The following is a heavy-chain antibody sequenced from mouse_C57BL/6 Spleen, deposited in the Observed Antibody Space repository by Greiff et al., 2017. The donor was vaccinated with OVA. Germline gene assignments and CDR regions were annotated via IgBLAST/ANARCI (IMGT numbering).Heavy chain of an antibody. J-gene: IGHJ2*01. CDR3: ARYYGSSYHYYLDY. D-gene: IGHD1-1*01. CDR2: IDPSDCYT. CDR1: GYTFTRYW. V-gene: IGHV1-50*01. Sequence: QVQLQQPGAELVKPGASVKLSCKASGYTFTRYWLQWVKQRPGQGLEWIGEIDPSDCYTNYNQKFKGKATLTVDTSSSTAYMQLSSLTSEDSAVYYCARYYGSSYHYYLDYWGKGTTLTVCS.